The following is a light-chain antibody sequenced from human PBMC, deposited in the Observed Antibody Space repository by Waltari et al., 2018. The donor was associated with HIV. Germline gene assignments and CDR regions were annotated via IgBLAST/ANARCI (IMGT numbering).Light chain of an antibody. CDR3: GTWDTSLSAGV. J-gene: IGLJ3*02. Sequence: QSVLTQPPSVSAAPGHKVVISCSGGSSNIGNNYVSWFQQLPRTAPKFIIYDNNKRPSGIPGRFSGSRSGTSATLSITGLQSGDEADYYCGTWDTSLSAGVFGGGTKVTVL. CDR1: SSNIGNNY. V-gene: IGLV1-51*01. CDR2: DNN.